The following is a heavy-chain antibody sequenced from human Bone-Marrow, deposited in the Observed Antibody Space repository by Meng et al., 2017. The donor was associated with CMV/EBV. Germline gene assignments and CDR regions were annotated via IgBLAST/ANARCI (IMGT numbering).Heavy chain of an antibody. CDR1: GGTFSSYA. CDR2: IIPIFGTA. Sequence: SVKVSCKASGGTFSSYAISWVRQAPGQGLEWMGGIIPIFGTANYAQRFQGRVTITTDESTSTAHMELSSLRSEDTAVYYCASVVGAPGGVDVWGQGTTVTVSS. J-gene: IGHJ6*02. CDR3: ASVVGAPGGVDV. D-gene: IGHD1-26*01. V-gene: IGHV1-69*05.